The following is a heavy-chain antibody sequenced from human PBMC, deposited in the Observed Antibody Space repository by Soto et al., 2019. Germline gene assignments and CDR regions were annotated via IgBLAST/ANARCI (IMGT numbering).Heavy chain of an antibody. Sequence: LSLTCTVSGGSISSYYWSWIRQPPGKGLEWIGYIYYSGRANYNPSLKSRVTISVDTSKNQFSLKLSSVTAADTAVYYCARGYCSSTSCYIWDNWFDPWGQGTLVTVSS. V-gene: IGHV4-59*01. CDR2: IYYSGRA. CDR1: GGSISSYY. D-gene: IGHD2-2*02. CDR3: ARGYCSSTSCYIWDNWFDP. J-gene: IGHJ5*02.